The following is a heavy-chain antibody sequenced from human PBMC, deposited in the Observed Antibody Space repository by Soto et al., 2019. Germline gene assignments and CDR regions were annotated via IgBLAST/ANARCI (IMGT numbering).Heavy chain of an antibody. CDR3: ARGRYGDY. CDR1: GYTFTSYG. V-gene: IGHV1-18*01. J-gene: IGHJ4*02. Sequence: QVNLVQSGAEVRKPGASVKVSCKGSGYTFTSYGIAWGRRAPGQGLEWMGWISAHNDNTNYAQKVQGRVTVTRDTSTSTAYMELRNLRADDTDVYYCARGRYGDYWGQGALVTVSS. D-gene: IGHD1-1*01. CDR2: ISAHNDNT.